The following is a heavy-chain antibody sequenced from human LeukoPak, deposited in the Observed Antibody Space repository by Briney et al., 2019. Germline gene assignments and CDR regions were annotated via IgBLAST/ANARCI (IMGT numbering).Heavy chain of an antibody. Sequence: GGSLRLSCAASGFTFKSYWMSWVRQAPGKGLEGVAKIKQDGSEKYYVASVKGRFTISRDNAKNSLYLQMDSLRVEDTAVYYCARALVVPATINYYYYLDVWGKGTTVTVSS. V-gene: IGHV3-7*01. CDR3: ARALVVPATINYYYYLDV. J-gene: IGHJ6*03. CDR1: GFTFKSYW. D-gene: IGHD2-2*01. CDR2: IKQDGSEK.